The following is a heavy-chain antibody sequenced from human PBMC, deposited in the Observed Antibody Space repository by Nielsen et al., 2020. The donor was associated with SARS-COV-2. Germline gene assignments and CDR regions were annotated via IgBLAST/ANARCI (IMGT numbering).Heavy chain of an antibody. D-gene: IGHD3-16*01. J-gene: IGHJ4*02. CDR3: ARDVGGYFDY. V-gene: IGHV3-13*04. Sequence: GESLKISCAASGFTFSSYDMHWVRQATGKGLEWVSAIGTAGDTYYPGSVKGRFTISRDNAKNSLYLQMNSLRDEDTAVYYCARDVGGYFDYWGQGTLVTVSS. CDR2: IGTAGDT. CDR1: GFTFSSYD.